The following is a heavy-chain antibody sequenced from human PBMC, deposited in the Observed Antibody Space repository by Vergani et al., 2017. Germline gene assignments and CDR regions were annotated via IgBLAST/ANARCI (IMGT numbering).Heavy chain of an antibody. Sequence: QVQLVQSGAEVKKPGASVKVSCKASGYTFTSYGISWVRQAPGQGLEWMGWISAYNGNTNYAQKPQGRVTMTTDTSTSTAYMELRSLRSDDTAVYYCARDRQRDFGVATYYYGMDVWGQGTTVTVSS. V-gene: IGHV1-18*01. CDR1: GYTFTSYG. D-gene: IGHD3-3*01. CDR2: ISAYNGNT. CDR3: ARDRQRDFGVATYYYGMDV. J-gene: IGHJ6*02.